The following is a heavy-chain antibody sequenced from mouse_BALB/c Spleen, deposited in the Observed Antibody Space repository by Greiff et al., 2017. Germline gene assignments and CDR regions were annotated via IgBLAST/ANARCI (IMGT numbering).Heavy chain of an antibody. D-gene: IGHD2-1*01. CDR1: GYTFTSYW. CDR2: INPSNGGT. Sequence: QVQLQQPGAELVKPGASVKLSCKASGYTFTSYWMYWVKLRPGQGFEWIGEINPSNGGTNYNEKFKRKATLTVDKSSSTAYMQLSSLTSEDSAVYYCTIGDGNYVDWYFDVWGAGTTVTVSS. V-gene: IGHV1S16*01. CDR3: TIGDGNYVDWYFDV. J-gene: IGHJ1*01.